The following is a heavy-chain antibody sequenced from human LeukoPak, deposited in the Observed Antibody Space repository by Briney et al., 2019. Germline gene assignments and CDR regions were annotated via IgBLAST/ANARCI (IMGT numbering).Heavy chain of an antibody. CDR1: GFTFSSYA. CDR2: ISGSGGST. J-gene: IGHJ4*02. Sequence: PGGSLRLSCAASGFTFSSYAMSWVRQAPGKGLEWVSAISGSGGSTYYADSVKGRFTISRDNTKNSLYLQMNSLRAEDTAVYYCARSAGVVSGYYFDYWGQGSLVTVSS. V-gene: IGHV3-23*01. D-gene: IGHD3-22*01. CDR3: ARSAGVVSGYYFDY.